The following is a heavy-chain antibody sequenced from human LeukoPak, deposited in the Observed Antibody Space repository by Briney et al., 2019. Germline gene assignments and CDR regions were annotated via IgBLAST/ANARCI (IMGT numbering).Heavy chain of an antibody. D-gene: IGHD6-13*01. V-gene: IGHV1-69*13. J-gene: IGHJ6*03. Sequence: SVKVSCKASGGTFSSYAISWVRQAPGQGLEWMGGIIPIFGTANYAQKFQGRVTITADESTSTAYMELSSLRSEDTAVYYCARDRGAAGTFGSSGTTYYYYYMDVWGKGTTVTISS. CDR1: GGTFSSYA. CDR2: IIPIFGTA. CDR3: ARDRGAAGTFGSSGTTYYYYYMDV.